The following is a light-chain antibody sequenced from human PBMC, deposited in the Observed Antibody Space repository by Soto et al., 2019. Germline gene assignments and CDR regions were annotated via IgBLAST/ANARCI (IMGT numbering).Light chain of an antibody. V-gene: IGLV2-14*01. CDR2: EVS. J-gene: IGLJ1*01. CDR1: SSDVGSYNY. CDR3: SSYTSSSTYV. Sequence: QSVLTQPASVSGSPGQSITISCTGTSSDVGSYNYVSWYQQHPGKAPKLMIYEVSNRPSGVSNRFSGSKSGNTASLTISGLQAEDEADYYCSSYTSSSTYVFGTGTKVTGL.